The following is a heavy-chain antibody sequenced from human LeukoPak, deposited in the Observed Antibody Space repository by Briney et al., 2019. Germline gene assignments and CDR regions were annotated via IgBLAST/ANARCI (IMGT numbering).Heavy chain of an antibody. CDR3: AKEVGDYGPPHDAFDI. D-gene: IGHD4-17*01. Sequence: TGGALRLSCAASGFTFSNYAMGWVRQTGKGLEWVSGISGSGGSTYYAGSAKGRFTISRDNSKNTLYLQMNSLRADDTAIYNCAKEVGDYGPPHDAFDIWGQGTRVTVSS. J-gene: IGHJ3*02. CDR1: GFTFSNYA. CDR2: ISGSGGST. V-gene: IGHV3-23*01.